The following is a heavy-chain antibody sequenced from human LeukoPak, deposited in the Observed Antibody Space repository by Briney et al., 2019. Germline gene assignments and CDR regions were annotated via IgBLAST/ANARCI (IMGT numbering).Heavy chain of an antibody. Sequence: PGGSLRLSCAASGFTFSSYAMSWVRQAPGKGLEWVSAISGSGGSTYYADSVKGRFTISRDNFKNTLYLQMNSLRAEDTAVYYCAILPKSAFDIWGQGTMVTVSS. CDR3: AILPKSAFDI. V-gene: IGHV3-23*01. J-gene: IGHJ3*02. CDR1: GFTFSSYA. CDR2: ISGSGGST. D-gene: IGHD2-15*01.